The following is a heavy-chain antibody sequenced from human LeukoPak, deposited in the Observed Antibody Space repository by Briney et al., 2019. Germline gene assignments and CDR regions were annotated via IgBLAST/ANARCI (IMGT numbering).Heavy chain of an antibody. CDR3: ARERVGYCSSTSCFHFDY. V-gene: IGHV1-18*01. CDR1: GYTFTSYG. CDR2: ISAYNGNT. D-gene: IGHD2-2*01. J-gene: IGHJ4*02. Sequence: ASVKASCKASGYTFTSYGISWVRQAPGQGLEWMGWISAYNGNTNYAQKLQGRVTMTTDTSTSTAYMELRSLRSDDTAVYYCARERVGYCSSTSCFHFDYWGQGTLVTVSS.